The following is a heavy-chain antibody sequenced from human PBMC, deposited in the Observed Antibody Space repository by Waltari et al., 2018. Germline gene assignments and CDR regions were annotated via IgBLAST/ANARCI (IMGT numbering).Heavy chain of an antibody. CDR3: ARDKRERGVVRGVMSAFDI. V-gene: IGHV4-38-2*02. CDR1: GYSISSGYY. Sequence: QLQLQESGPGLVKPSETLSLTCAVSGYSISSGYYWGWIRQPPGKGLEWIGSIYHSGSTYYNPSLKSRVTISVDTSKNQFSLKLSSVTAADTAVYYCARDKRERGVVRGVMSAFDIWGQGTMVTVSS. CDR2: IYHSGST. J-gene: IGHJ3*02. D-gene: IGHD3-10*01.